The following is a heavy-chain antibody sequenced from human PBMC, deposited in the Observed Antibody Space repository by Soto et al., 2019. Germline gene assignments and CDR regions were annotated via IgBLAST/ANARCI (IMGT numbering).Heavy chain of an antibody. D-gene: IGHD5-12*01. V-gene: IGHV4-30-2*01. CDR3: ARGGGYSPDN. CDR2: IYLSGST. CDR1: GGSISSGGYS. Sequence: PSETVSLTCAVSGGSISSGGYSCSWIRQPPGKGLEWIGYIYLSGSTYYNPSLKSRVTISVDRSKNQFSLKLTSVTAADTAVYYCARGGGYSPDNWGQGTLVTVSS. J-gene: IGHJ4*02.